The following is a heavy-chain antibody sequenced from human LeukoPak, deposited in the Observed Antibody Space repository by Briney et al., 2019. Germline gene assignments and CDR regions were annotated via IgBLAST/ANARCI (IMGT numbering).Heavy chain of an antibody. CDR1: GGSISSYY. Sequence: SGTLSLTCTVSGGSISSYYWSWIRQPAGKGLEWIGRIYTSGSTNYNPSLKSRVTMSVDTSKNQFSLKLSSVTAADTAVYYCASAFGVASAGYYMDVWGKGTTVTVSS. CDR2: IYTSGST. V-gene: IGHV4-4*07. D-gene: IGHD3-3*01. CDR3: ASAFGVASAGYYMDV. J-gene: IGHJ6*03.